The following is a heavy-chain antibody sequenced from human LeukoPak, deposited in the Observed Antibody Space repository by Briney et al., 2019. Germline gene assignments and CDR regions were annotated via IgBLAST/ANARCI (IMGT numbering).Heavy chain of an antibody. CDR2: IFYSGST. J-gene: IGHJ3*02. V-gene: IGHV4-39*07. CDR3: AKSNGYGLVDI. D-gene: IGHD3-10*01. Sequence: SETLSLTCTVSGDSLTGSTYYYWGWIRQPPGKGPEWIGNIFYSGSTYYSPSLKSRVTISLDTSRNQFSLKLNSVTAADTAVYYCAKSNGYGLVDIWGQGTMVTVSS. CDR1: GDSLTGSTYYY.